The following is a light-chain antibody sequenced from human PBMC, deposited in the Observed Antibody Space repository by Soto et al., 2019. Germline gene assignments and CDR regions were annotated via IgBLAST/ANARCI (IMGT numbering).Light chain of an antibody. CDR1: SNDVGSYNL. J-gene: IGLJ2*01. V-gene: IGLV2-23*03. CDR2: EGS. CDR3: CSYAGSSAFV. Sequence: QSALTQPASVSGSPGQSITISCTGTSNDVGSYNLVSWYQQHPGKAPKLMIYEGSKRPSGVSNRFSGSKSGNTASLTISGLQAEDEANYYCCSYAGSSAFVFGGRTQLTVL.